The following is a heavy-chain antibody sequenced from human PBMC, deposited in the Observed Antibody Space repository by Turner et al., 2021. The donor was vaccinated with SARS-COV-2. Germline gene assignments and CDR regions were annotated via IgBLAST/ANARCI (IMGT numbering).Heavy chain of an antibody. CDR2: FDPEDGET. D-gene: IGHD1-26*01. V-gene: IGHV1-24*01. CDR3: ATEYAKVEATLLDY. CDR1: GYTIIELS. Sequence: VQLVQSGAEVKQPGASVNVSCKVSGYTIIELSMPWVRQAPGKGLEWMGGFDPEDGETINAEKFQGRVTMTEDTSKDTDYKELSSLRSEDTAVYYCATEYAKVEATLLDYWGQGTLVTVTS. J-gene: IGHJ4*02.